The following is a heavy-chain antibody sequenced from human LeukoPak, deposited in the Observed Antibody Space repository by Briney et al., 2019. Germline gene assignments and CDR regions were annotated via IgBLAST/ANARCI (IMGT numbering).Heavy chain of an antibody. Sequence: GESLKISCKGSGYSVTSYWIGWVRQMPGKGLEWMGIIYPGDSDTTYSPSFQGQVTISADKSISTAYLQWSSLKASDSAMYYCGRTPAAGSLKGSFDIWGQGTMVTVSS. D-gene: IGHD6-13*01. CDR3: GRTPAAGSLKGSFDI. CDR2: IYPGDSDT. V-gene: IGHV5-51*01. J-gene: IGHJ3*02. CDR1: GYSVTSYW.